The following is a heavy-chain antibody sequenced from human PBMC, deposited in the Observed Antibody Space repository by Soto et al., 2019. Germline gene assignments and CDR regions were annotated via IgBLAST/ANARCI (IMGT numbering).Heavy chain of an antibody. CDR1: GYTFTSYD. Sequence: VASVKVSCKASGYTFTSYDINWVRQATGQGLEWMGWMNPNSGNTGYAQKFQSRVTMTRNTSISTAYMELSSLRSEDTAVYYCAREAKQWLVVYYYYYYGMDVWGQGTTVTVSS. V-gene: IGHV1-8*01. D-gene: IGHD6-19*01. CDR3: AREAKQWLVVYYYYYYGMDV. CDR2: MNPNSGNT. J-gene: IGHJ6*02.